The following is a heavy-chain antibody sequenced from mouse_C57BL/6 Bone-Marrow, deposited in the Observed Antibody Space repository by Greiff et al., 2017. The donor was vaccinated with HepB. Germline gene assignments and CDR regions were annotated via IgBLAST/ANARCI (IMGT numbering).Heavy chain of an antibody. CDR2: IYPRSGNT. CDR3: ARKKEFPFAY. CDR1: GYTFTSYG. Sequence: VQLQQSGAELARPGASVKLSCKASGYTFTSYGISWVKQRTGQGLEWIGEIYPRSGNTYYNEKFKGKATLTADKSSSTAYMELRSLTSEDSAVYFCARKKEFPFAYWGQGTLVTVSA. J-gene: IGHJ3*01. V-gene: IGHV1-81*01.